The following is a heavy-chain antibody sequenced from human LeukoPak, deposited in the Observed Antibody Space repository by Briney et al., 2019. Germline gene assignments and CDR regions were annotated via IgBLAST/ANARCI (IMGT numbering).Heavy chain of an antibody. Sequence: SVKVSCKASGGTFSSYAISWVRQAPGQGLEWMGRIIPILGIANYAQKFQGRVTITADKSTSTAYMELSSLRSEDTAVYYCARYEHYGDLGGYGMDVWGQGTMVTVSS. D-gene: IGHD4-17*01. CDR2: IIPILGIA. CDR3: ARYEHYGDLGGYGMDV. CDR1: GGTFSSYA. V-gene: IGHV1-69*04. J-gene: IGHJ6*02.